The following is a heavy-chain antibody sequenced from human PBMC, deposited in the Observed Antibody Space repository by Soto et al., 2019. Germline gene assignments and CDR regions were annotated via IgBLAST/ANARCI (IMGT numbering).Heavy chain of an antibody. CDR1: GFTFDDYA. Sequence: GGSLRLSCAASGFTFDDYAMHWVRQAPGKGLEWVSGISWNSGSIGYADSVKDRFTISRDNAKNSLYLQMNSLRAEDTALYYCAKEMYYYDSSGYYAFDIWGQGTMVTVSS. J-gene: IGHJ3*02. D-gene: IGHD3-22*01. V-gene: IGHV3-9*01. CDR3: AKEMYYYDSSGYYAFDI. CDR2: ISWNSGSI.